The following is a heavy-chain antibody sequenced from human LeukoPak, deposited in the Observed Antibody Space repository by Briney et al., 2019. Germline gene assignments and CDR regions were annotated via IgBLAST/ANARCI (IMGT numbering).Heavy chain of an antibody. D-gene: IGHD2-21*02. Sequence: GGSLRLSCAASGFTFSSYAMSWVRQAPGKGLEWVSAISGSGGRTYYADSVQGRFTISRDNSKNTLYLQMNSLRAEDTAVYYCASSAYCGGDCYPYYFDYWGQGTLVTVSS. CDR1: GFTFSSYA. J-gene: IGHJ4*02. V-gene: IGHV3-23*01. CDR2: ISGSGGRT. CDR3: ASSAYCGGDCYPYYFDY.